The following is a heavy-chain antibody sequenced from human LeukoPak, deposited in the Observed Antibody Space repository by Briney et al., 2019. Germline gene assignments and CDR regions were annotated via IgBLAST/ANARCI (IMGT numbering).Heavy chain of an antibody. CDR3: ARDLLWFGELLSDYYYYMDV. CDR1: GFTFSSYW. Sequence: GGSLRLSCAASGFTFSSYWMSWVRQAPGKGLEWVANIKQDGSEKYYVDSVKGRFTISRDNAKNSLYLQMNSLRAEDTAVYYCARDLLWFGELLSDYYYYMDVWGKGTTVTVSS. V-gene: IGHV3-7*01. CDR2: IKQDGSEK. J-gene: IGHJ6*03. D-gene: IGHD3-10*01.